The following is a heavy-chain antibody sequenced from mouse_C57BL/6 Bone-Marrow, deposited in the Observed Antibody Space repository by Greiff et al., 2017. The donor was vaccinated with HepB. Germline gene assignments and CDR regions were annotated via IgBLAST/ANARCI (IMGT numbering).Heavy chain of an antibody. CDR3: VRQVHFSSPHSHWYFYF. J-gene: IGHJ1*03. D-gene: IGHD1-2*01. Sequence: EVQVVESGGGLVQPKGSLKLSCAASGFSFNTYAMNWVRQAPGKGLEWVARIRSKSNNYATYYADSVKDRFTISRDDSESMLYLQMNNLKTEDTAMYYCVRQVHFSSPHSHWYFYFWVTSTTVTVSS. CDR2: IRSKSNNYAT. V-gene: IGHV10-1*01. CDR1: GFSFNTYA.